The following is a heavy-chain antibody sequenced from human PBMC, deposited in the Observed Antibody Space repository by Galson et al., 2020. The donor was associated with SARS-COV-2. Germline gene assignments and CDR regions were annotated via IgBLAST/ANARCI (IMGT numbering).Heavy chain of an antibody. Sequence: GGSLRLSCAASGFTFSSYGMHWVRQAPGKGLERVAVISYDGSNKYYADSVKGRFTISRDNSKNTLYLQMNSLRAEDTAVYYCASGYCSGGCCYSQDWYFDLWGRGTLVTVSS. J-gene: IGHJ2*01. V-gene: IGHV3-30*03. CDR2: ISYDGSNK. D-gene: IGHD2-15*01. CDR3: ASGYCSGGCCYSQDWYFDL. CDR1: GFTFSSYG.